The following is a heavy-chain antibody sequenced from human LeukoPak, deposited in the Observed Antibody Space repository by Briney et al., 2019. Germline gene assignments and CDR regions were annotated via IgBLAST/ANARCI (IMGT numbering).Heavy chain of an antibody. CDR2: ISSRSTYA. V-gene: IGHV3-21*01. CDR1: GFTFSDNS. J-gene: IGHJ5*02. CDR3: ARAHIQDYTIVGLVDH. Sequence: GGSLRLSCAASGFTFSDNSMNWVRKAPGQGLEWVSSISSRSTYAYYADSVRGRFTISRDSAKNSLFLQMDSLRVEDTAVYYCARAHIQDYTIVGLVDHWGQGTLVTVSS. D-gene: IGHD1-26*01.